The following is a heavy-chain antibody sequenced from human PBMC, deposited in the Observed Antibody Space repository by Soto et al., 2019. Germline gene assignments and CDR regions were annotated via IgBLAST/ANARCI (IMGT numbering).Heavy chain of an antibody. CDR1: GGSFSGYV. V-gene: IGHV4-34*01. Sequence: PSETLSLTCAVYGGSFSGYVWSWIRQPPGKGLEWIGEINHSGSTNYNPSLKSRVTISVDTSKNQFSLRLSSVSAADTAVYYCARGEQLVDYWGQGTLVTVSS. CDR2: INHSGST. J-gene: IGHJ4*02. CDR3: ARGEQLVDY. D-gene: IGHD4-4*01.